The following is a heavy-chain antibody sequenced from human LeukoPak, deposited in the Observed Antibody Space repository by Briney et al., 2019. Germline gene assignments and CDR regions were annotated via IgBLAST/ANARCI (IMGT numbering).Heavy chain of an antibody. CDR1: GGTFSSYA. J-gene: IGHJ4*02. CDR2: IIPIFGTA. CDR3: ARGDAGYSYGN. V-gene: IGHV1-69*06. D-gene: IGHD5-18*01. Sequence: SVKVSCKASGGTFSSYAISWVRQAPGQGLEWMGGIIPIFGTANYAQKFQGRVTITADKSTSTAYMELGSLRSEDTAVYYCARGDAGYSYGNWGQGTLVTVSS.